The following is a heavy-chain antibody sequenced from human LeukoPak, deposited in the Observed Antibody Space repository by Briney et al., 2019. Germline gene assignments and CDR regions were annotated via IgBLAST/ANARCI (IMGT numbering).Heavy chain of an antibody. J-gene: IGHJ1*01. V-gene: IGHV1-2*02. Sequence: ASVKVSCKASGYTFTGYYMHWVRQAPGQGLEWMGWINPNSGGTNYAQKFQGRVTMTRDTSISTAYMELSRLRSDDTAVYYCARGDGDYVRFRYSQHWGQGTLVTVSS. CDR3: ARGDGDYVRFRYSQH. CDR1: GYTFTGYY. CDR2: INPNSGGT. D-gene: IGHD4-17*01.